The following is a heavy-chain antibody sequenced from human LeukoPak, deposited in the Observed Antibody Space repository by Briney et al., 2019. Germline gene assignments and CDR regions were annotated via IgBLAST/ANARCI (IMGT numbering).Heavy chain of an antibody. V-gene: IGHV4-59*08. J-gene: IGHJ3*02. D-gene: IGHD7-27*01. CDR1: GGSISSYY. Sequence: SETLSLTCTVSGGSISSYYWSWIRQPPGKGLEWIAYIHHSGSTNYNNSLKSRVTISVDTSKNQFSLKLSSVTAADTAVYYCARVPLGTSGAFDIWGQGTMVTVSS. CDR2: IHHSGST. CDR3: ARVPLGTSGAFDI.